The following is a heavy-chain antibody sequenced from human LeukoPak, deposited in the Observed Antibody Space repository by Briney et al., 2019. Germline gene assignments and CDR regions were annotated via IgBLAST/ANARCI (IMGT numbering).Heavy chain of an antibody. V-gene: IGHV3-23*01. J-gene: IGHJ4*02. D-gene: IGHD3-22*01. Sequence: GGSLRLSCAASGFTFSSYGMTWVRQAPGKGLEWVSAISGSGGSTYYADSVKGRFTISRDNSKNTLHLQMNSLRAEDTAVYYCARALGAASYYYDSSGYYYLDYWGQGTLVTVSS. CDR3: ARALGAASYYYDSSGYYYLDY. CDR1: GFTFSSYG. CDR2: ISGSGGST.